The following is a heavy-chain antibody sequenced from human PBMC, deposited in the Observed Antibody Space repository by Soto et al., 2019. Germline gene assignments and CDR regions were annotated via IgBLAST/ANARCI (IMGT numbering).Heavy chain of an antibody. Sequence: KGLEWMGIIYPGDSDTRYSPSFQGQVTISADKSISTAYLQWSSLKASDTAMYYCTRQRHASRFGSLDIRGQAPIVSRHS. J-gene: IGHJ5*01. CDR2: IYPGDSDT. CDR3: TRQRHASRFGSLDIRGQAPIVSRHS. D-gene: IGHD3-22*01. V-gene: IGHV5-51*01.